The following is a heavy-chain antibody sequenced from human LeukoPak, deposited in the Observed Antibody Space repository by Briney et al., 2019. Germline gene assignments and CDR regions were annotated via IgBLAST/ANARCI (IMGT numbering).Heavy chain of an antibody. Sequence: SETLSLTCTVSADSISSSYWGWIGSPAGKGLEWIGRIHTSGSTYYTPPPKSRLTMSVDTTTNQSSLKLSSVTAADTARYYCAGVRLGRGLDYWGQGTLVTVSS. CDR1: ADSISSSY. V-gene: IGHV4-4*07. CDR3: AGVRLGRGLDY. CDR2: IHTSGST. D-gene: IGHD6-19*01. J-gene: IGHJ4*02.